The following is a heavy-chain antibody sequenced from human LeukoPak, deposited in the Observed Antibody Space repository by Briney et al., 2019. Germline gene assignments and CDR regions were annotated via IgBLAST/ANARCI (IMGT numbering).Heavy chain of an antibody. J-gene: IGHJ4*02. V-gene: IGHV3-23*01. CDR3: AKVSSIAARRGFDY. D-gene: IGHD6-6*01. CDR1: GFIFRNYG. CDR2: VSPNGGTA. Sequence: GGSLRLSCAASGFIFRNYGMNWVRQPPGKGLEWVSGVSPNGGTAYYADSVKGRFTISRDNSKNTLYLQMNSLRAEDTAVYYCAKVSSIAARRGFDYWGQGTLVTVSS.